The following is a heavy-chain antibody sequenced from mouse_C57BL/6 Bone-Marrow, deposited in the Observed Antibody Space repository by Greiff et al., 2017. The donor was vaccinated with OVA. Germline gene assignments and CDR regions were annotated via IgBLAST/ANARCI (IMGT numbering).Heavy chain of an antibody. Sequence: EVKLMESGGGLVKPGGSLKLSCAASGFTFSSYTMSWVRQTPEKRLEWVATISGGGGNTYYPDSVKGRFTISRDNAKNTLYLQMSNLRSEDTALYYCARDYYGSRSPSYYAMDYWGQGTSVTVSS. J-gene: IGHJ4*01. D-gene: IGHD1-1*01. CDR2: ISGGGGNT. CDR1: GFTFSSYT. V-gene: IGHV5-9*01. CDR3: ARDYYGSRSPSYYAMDY.